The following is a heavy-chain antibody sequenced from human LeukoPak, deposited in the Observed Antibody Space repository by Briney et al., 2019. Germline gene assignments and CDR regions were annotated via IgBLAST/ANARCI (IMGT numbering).Heavy chain of an antibody. D-gene: IGHD5-24*01. CDR2: ISYDGSNK. Sequence: GRSLRLSCAASGFTFSSYGMHWVRQAPGKGLEWVAVISYDGSNKYYADSVKGRFTISRDNSKNTLYLQMNSLRAEDTAVYYCAKELGDAMATIPRAFDIWAQGTMVTVSS. V-gene: IGHV3-30*18. J-gene: IGHJ3*02. CDR3: AKELGDAMATIPRAFDI. CDR1: GFTFSSYG.